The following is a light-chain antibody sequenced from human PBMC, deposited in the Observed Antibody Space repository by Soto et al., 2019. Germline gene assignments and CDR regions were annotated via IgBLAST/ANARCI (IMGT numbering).Light chain of an antibody. CDR2: EVS. CDR3: SSYAGSNNQV. V-gene: IGLV2-8*01. J-gene: IGLJ1*01. Sequence: QSALTQPPSASGSPGQSVTISCTGTSSDVGGYNYVSWYQQHPGRAPKLMIYEVSKRPSGVPDRFSGSKSGNTASLTVSELQTEDEADNYCSSYAGSNNQVFGTGTKLTVL. CDR1: SSDVGGYNY.